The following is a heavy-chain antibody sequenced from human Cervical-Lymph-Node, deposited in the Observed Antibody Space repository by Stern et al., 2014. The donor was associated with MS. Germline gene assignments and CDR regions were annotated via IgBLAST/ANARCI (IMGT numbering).Heavy chain of an antibody. J-gene: IGHJ4*02. CDR1: GFIFDDYA. V-gene: IGHV3-9*01. D-gene: IGHD4-17*01. Sequence: VQLVQSGGGLVQPGRSLRLSCAASGFIFDDYAMHWVRQAPGKGLEWVSTISWNSAIIGYADSVQGRFTISRDNAKNSLYLQMDSLRAEDTAFYYCTKGGESTSDSWGQGTLVTVSS. CDR3: TKGGESTSDS. CDR2: ISWNSAII.